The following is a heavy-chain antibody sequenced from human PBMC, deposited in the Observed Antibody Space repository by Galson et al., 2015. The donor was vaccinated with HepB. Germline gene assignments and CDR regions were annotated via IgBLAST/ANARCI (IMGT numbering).Heavy chain of an antibody. CDR3: ARAGRIAARPIRWYFDL. Sequence: ETLSLTCTVSGGSISSYYWSWIRQPPGKGLEWIGYIYYSGSTNYNPSLKSRVTISVDTSKNQFSLKLSSVTAADTAVYYCARAGRIAARPIRWYFDLWGRGTLVTVSS. CDR2: IYYSGST. J-gene: IGHJ2*01. CDR1: GGSISSYY. V-gene: IGHV4-59*01. D-gene: IGHD6-6*01.